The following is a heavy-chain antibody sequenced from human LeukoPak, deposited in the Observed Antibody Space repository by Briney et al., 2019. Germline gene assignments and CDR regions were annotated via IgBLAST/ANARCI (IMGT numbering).Heavy chain of an antibody. V-gene: IGHV4-34*01. CDR2: INHSGST. J-gene: IGHJ6*02. CDR1: GVSFSGYY. D-gene: IGHD3-9*01. Sequence: SETLSLTCAVYGVSFSGYYWSWIRQPPGKGLEWIGEINHSGSTNYNPSLKSRVTISVDTSKNQFSLKLSSVTAADTAVYYCARGEGRGYDILTGPVVWGQGTTVTVSS. CDR3: ARGEGRGYDILTGPVV.